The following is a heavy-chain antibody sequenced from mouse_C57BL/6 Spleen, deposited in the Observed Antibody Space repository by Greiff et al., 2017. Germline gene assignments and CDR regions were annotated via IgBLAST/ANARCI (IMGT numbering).Heavy chain of an antibody. D-gene: IGHD1-3*01. Sequence: EVHLVESGGGLVKPGGSPKLSCAASGFTFSDYGMHWVRQAPEKGLEWVAYISSGSSTIYYADTVKGRFTISRDNAKNTLFLQMTSLRSEDTAMYYCARSGNYFDYWGQGTTLTVSS. CDR3: ARSGNYFDY. V-gene: IGHV5-17*01. J-gene: IGHJ2*01. CDR2: ISSGSSTI. CDR1: GFTFSDYG.